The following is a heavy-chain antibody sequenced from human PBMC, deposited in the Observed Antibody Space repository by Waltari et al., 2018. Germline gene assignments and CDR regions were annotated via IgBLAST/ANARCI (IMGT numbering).Heavy chain of an antibody. CDR1: GYSISSGYY. CDR2: IYHSGST. CDR3: ARGGIAARPGDY. J-gene: IGHJ4*02. V-gene: IGHV4-38-2*01. Sequence: QVQLQESGPGLVKPSETLSLTCAVSGYSISSGYYWGWIRQPPGKGLEWIGSIYHSGSTDYTPCLKSRVTISVDTSKNPVSLKLSSVTAADTAVYYCARGGIAARPGDYWGQGTLVTVSS. D-gene: IGHD6-6*01.